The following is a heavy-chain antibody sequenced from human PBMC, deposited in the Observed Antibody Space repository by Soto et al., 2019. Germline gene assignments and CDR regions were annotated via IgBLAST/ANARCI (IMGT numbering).Heavy chain of an antibody. CDR3: ARDPQQLVPSWFVP. CDR2: ISAYNGIT. CDR1: GYTFTSYG. J-gene: IGHJ5*02. D-gene: IGHD6-13*01. V-gene: IGHV1-18*01. Sequence: QVQLLQSGAEVKKPGASVKVSCKASGYTFTSYGISWVRQAPGQGLERMGWISAYNGITNYAQKLQGRVTMTTDTSTSTAYVETRSLRSDDKAVYYCARDPQQLVPSWFVPWGQGTLVTVSS.